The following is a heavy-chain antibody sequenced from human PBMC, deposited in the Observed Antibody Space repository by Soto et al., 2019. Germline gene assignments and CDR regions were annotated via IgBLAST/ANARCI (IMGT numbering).Heavy chain of an antibody. CDR2: MYNTGST. V-gene: IGHV4-61*01. Sequence: SETLSLTCTVSGGSISDDTYYWGWIRQPPGKGLEWIGYMYNTGSTIYNPSLKSRVTISVDTSKNQFSLKLNSVTAADTAVYYWARDLWGYCGADCYPLDVWGKGTTVT. CDR1: GGSISDDTYY. CDR3: ARDLWGYCGADCYPLDV. J-gene: IGHJ6*03. D-gene: IGHD2-21*02.